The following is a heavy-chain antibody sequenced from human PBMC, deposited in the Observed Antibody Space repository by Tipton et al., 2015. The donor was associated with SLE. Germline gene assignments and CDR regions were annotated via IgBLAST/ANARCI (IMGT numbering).Heavy chain of an antibody. V-gene: IGHV4-61*02. CDR3: AREFLNPVTTVHYYFDL. CDR2: IYTNENT. J-gene: IGHJ2*01. D-gene: IGHD4-11*01. Sequence: TLSLTCAVSGYSISSGNYYWNWIRQPAGGGLEWIGRIYTNENTNYNPSLKSRVTMSVDTSKNHFSLKLTSVTAADTAVYYCAREFLNPVTTVHYYFDLWGRGTLVTVSS. CDR1: GYSISSGNYY.